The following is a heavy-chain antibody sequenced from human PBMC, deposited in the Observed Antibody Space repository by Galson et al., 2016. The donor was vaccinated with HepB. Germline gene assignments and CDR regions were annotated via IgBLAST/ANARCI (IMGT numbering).Heavy chain of an antibody. J-gene: IGHJ3*01. CDR1: GFTFRSYA. D-gene: IGHD3-16*01. Sequence: SLRLSCAASGFTFRSYAVHWVRQAPGKGLEWLAVISYGGDVTHYADSVKGRFTIYRENSKNTLFQQMTSLRTEDTAVYYCAKRRKYTGGEFLDGWGPGTMVTVAS. CDR3: AKRRKYTGGEFLDG. CDR2: ISYGGDVT. V-gene: IGHV3-30*04.